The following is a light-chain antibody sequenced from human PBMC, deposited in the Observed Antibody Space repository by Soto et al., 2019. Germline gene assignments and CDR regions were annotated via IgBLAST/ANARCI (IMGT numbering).Light chain of an antibody. CDR1: RSNIRGNS. J-gene: IGLJ3*02. V-gene: IGLV1-44*01. CDR2: TDN. Sequence: QSVLTQPPSASGTPGQRVSISCSGSRSNIRGNSVNWYQQLPGTAPKLLIYTDNRRPSGVPDRFSGSKSGTSASLAISGLHSEDEADYFCAAWDDSLNGWVFGGGTKLTVL. CDR3: AAWDDSLNGWV.